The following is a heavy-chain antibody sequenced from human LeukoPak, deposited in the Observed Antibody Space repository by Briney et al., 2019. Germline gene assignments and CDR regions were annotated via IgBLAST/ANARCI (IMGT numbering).Heavy chain of an antibody. CDR2: IKQDGSEK. D-gene: IGHD1-26*01. Sequence: PGGSLRLSCEASGFTFSNYWMSWVRQAPGKGLEWVANIKQDGSEKYYMDSVKGRFTISRDNAKNSLYLQMTSLRAEDTAVYYCARYSGSYEVNYYYYYGMGVWGQGTTVTVSS. CDR3: ARYSGSYEVNYYYYYGMGV. CDR1: GFTFSNYW. V-gene: IGHV3-7*03. J-gene: IGHJ6*02.